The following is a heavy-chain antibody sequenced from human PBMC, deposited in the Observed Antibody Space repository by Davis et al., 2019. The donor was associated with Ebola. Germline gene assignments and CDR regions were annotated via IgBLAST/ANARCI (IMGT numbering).Heavy chain of an antibody. V-gene: IGHV2-5*01. CDR2: IYWNDDK. Sequence: SGPTLVKPTQTLTLTCTFSGFSLSTSGVGVGWIRQPPGKALEWLALIYWNDDKRYSPSLKSRLTITKDTSKNQVVLTMTNMDPVDTATYYCAHTGVGTGYSCFDYWGQGTLVTVSS. CDR3: AHTGVGTGYSCFDY. D-gene: IGHD5-18*01. J-gene: IGHJ4*02. CDR1: GFSLSTSGVG.